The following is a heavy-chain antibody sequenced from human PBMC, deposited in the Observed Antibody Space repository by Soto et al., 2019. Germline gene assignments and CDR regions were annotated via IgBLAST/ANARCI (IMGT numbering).Heavy chain of an antibody. V-gene: IGHV1-69*13. Sequence: ASVKVSCKASGGTFSSYAISWVRQAPGQGLGWMGGIIPIFGTANYAQKFQGRVTITADESTSTAYMELSSLRSEDTAVYYCTIPIAARQNYDNWFDPWGQGTLVPVSS. CDR1: GGTFSSYA. CDR2: IIPIFGTA. J-gene: IGHJ5*02. CDR3: TIPIAARQNYDNWFDP. D-gene: IGHD6-6*01.